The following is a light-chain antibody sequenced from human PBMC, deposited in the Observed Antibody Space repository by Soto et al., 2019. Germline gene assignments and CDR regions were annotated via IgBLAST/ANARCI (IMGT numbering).Light chain of an antibody. V-gene: IGLV1-40*01. Sequence: QSVLTQPPSVSGAPGQRVTISCTGSSSNIGAGYEVHWYQQLPRTAPKLLIYGNSNRPSGVPDRYSGAKSGTSASRAITGLQAEDESDYYGQSYDGTRSGMVFGGGTELTVL. CDR2: GNS. CDR1: SSNIGAGYE. J-gene: IGLJ2*01. CDR3: QSYDGTRSGMV.